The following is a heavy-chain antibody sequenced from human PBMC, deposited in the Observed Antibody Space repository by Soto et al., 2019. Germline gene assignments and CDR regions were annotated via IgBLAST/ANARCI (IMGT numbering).Heavy chain of an antibody. CDR3: ARGVGSSPPQY. CDR1: GGSVSVYY. J-gene: IGHJ4*02. V-gene: IGHV4-59*02. CDR2: IYASGSP. Sequence: PSETLSLTCPISGGSVSVYYWSWIRQSTGQGLEWIGYIYASGSPYYNPSLRSRVTISADTSKNQISLKLTSPTAADTAVYYCARGVGSSPPQYWGRGTLVTVSS. D-gene: IGHD1-26*01.